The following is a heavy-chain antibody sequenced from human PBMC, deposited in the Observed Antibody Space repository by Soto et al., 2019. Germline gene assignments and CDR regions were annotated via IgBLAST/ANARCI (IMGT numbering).Heavy chain of an antibody. CDR2: IYNGGNT. J-gene: IGHJ6*02. V-gene: IGHV4-4*07. Sequence: PXETLALTCTVAGGSISSYYWSWIRQSAGKGLEWIGRIYNGGNTQYNPSLKSRVTMSADTSKNQFSLRLNSVTAADTAVYYCARDGSDSYGLDFWGQGTTVTVSS. CDR1: GGSISSYY. CDR3: ARDGSDSYGLDF. D-gene: IGHD3-10*01.